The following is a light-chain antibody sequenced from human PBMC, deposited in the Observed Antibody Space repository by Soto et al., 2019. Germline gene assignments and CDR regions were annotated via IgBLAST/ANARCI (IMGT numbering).Light chain of an antibody. CDR1: QSISSN. J-gene: IGKJ1*01. CDR2: GVS. CDR3: QQRSNLPWT. V-gene: IGKV3-15*01. Sequence: ELVMTQSPATLSVSPGESATLSCRASQSISSNKLAWYQQKPGQAPRLLLFGVSNRATGIPARFSGRGSGTDFSLTISSLQSEDFAVYYCQQRSNLPWTFGQGTKVDIK.